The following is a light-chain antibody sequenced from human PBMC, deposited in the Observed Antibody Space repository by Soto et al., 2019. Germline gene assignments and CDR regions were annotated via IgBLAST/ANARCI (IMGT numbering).Light chain of an antibody. Sequence: QSVLTQPPSASGTPGQRVTISSSGSSSNIGTNTVIWYQQLPGTAPKLLIYSDNQRPSGVPDRFSGSKSGTSASLAISGLQSEDEADYYCASWDVSLVVFGGGTKVTVL. V-gene: IGLV1-44*01. CDR3: ASWDVSLVV. J-gene: IGLJ2*01. CDR2: SDN. CDR1: SSNIGTNT.